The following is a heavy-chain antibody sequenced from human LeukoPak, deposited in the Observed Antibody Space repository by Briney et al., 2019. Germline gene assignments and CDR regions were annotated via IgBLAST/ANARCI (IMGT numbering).Heavy chain of an antibody. CDR3: ARGRSGIAVAGTRGRYFDY. J-gene: IGHJ4*02. CDR2: INHSGST. D-gene: IGHD6-19*01. CDR1: GGSFSGYY. Sequence: SETLSLTCAVYGGSFSGYYWSWIRQPPGKGLEWIGEINHSGSTNYNPSLKSRVTISVDTSKNQFSLKLSSVTAADTTVYYCARGRSGIAVAGTRGRYFDYWGQGALVTVSS. V-gene: IGHV4-34*01.